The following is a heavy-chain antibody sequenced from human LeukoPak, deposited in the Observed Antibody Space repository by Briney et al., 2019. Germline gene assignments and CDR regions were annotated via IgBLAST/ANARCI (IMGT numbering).Heavy chain of an antibody. D-gene: IGHD6-19*01. J-gene: IGHJ4*02. V-gene: IGHV3-30*01. CDR2: MSNDGSNK. CDR1: GFTFSSYT. Sequence: PGGSLRLSCAASGFTFSSYTVHWVRQAPGKGLDWVAVMSNDGSNKYYADSVKGRFTISRDNSKNTLYLQMNSLRAEDTAVYYCASPSRGGWSHPQDYWGQGTLVTVS. CDR3: ASPSRGGWSHPQDY.